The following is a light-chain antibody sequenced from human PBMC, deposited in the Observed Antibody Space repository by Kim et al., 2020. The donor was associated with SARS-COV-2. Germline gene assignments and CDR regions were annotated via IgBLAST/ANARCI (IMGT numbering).Light chain of an antibody. CDR3: NSRDSNDNVV. Sequence: VALGQTVRITCKGDSLRSYYATCYQQKPGQAPILVIYGKNNRPSGIPDRFSGSSSGNTASLTITGTQAGDEADYYCNSRDSNDNVVFGGGTQLTVL. CDR1: SLRSYY. CDR2: GKN. J-gene: IGLJ2*01. V-gene: IGLV3-19*01.